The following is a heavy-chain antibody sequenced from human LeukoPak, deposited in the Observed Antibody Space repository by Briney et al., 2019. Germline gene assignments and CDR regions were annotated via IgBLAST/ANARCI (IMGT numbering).Heavy chain of an antibody. CDR1: GFTFNNYG. CDR3: AKVLTYSSFGAFDI. Sequence: GGSLRLSCAASGFTFNNYGRHWVRQAPGKGLEWVALISYDGSYKYYTESVKGRFTISRDNSKNTLYLQMNSLRAEDTAVYYCAKVLTYSSFGAFDIWGQGTMVTVSS. V-gene: IGHV3-30*18. D-gene: IGHD6-6*01. J-gene: IGHJ3*02. CDR2: ISYDGSYK.